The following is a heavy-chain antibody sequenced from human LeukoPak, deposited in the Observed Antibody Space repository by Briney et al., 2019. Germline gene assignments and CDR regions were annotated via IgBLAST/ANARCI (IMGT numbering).Heavy chain of an antibody. Sequence: GASVKVSCKASGYTFTGYYMHWVRQAPGQGLEWMGWINPNSGGTNYAQKFQGRVTMTRDTSISTAYMELSRLRSDDTAVYYCARVEDSSGYYHIPLFDYWGQGTLVTVSS. CDR1: GYTFTGYY. J-gene: IGHJ4*02. D-gene: IGHD3-22*01. V-gene: IGHV1-2*02. CDR3: ARVEDSSGYYHIPLFDY. CDR2: INPNSGGT.